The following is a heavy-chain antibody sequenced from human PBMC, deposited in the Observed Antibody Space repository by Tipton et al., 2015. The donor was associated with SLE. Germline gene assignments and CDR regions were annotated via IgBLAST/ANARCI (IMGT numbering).Heavy chain of an antibody. Sequence: GSLRLSCAASGFTFSSYNMNWFRQAPGKGLEWVSSISSSSSYMYFADSVKGRFTISRDNAKNSLYLQMNSLRAEDTAVYNCARDPGPDPDAFDFWGQGTLVTVSS. CDR3: ARDPGPDPDAFDF. V-gene: IGHV3-21*01. J-gene: IGHJ3*01. CDR1: GFTFSSYN. D-gene: IGHD1-14*01. CDR2: ISSSSSYM.